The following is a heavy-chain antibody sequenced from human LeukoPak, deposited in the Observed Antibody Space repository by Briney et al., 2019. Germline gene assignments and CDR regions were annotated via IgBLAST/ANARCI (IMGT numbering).Heavy chain of an antibody. Sequence: GDSVKVSCKASGGTFSSYAISWVRQAPGEGLEWMGGIIPIFGTANYAQKFQGRVTITADESTSTAYMELSSLRSEDTAVYYCARDFRYDSSGYYVVLLNWGQGTLVTVSS. D-gene: IGHD3-22*01. CDR3: ARDFRYDSSGYYVVLLN. CDR1: GGTFSSYA. J-gene: IGHJ4*02. CDR2: IIPIFGTA. V-gene: IGHV1-69*13.